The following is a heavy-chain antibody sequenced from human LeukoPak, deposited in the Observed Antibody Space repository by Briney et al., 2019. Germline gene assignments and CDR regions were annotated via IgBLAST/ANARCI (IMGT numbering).Heavy chain of an antibody. CDR3: ARADSPLVAAATFDY. D-gene: IGHD2-15*01. V-gene: IGHV3-64*01. CDR2: ISSNGGST. Sequence: GGSLRLSCAASGFTFSSYAMHWVRQAPGKGLEYVSAISSNGGSTYYANSVKGRFTISRDNSKNTLYLQMGSLRAEDMAVYYCARADSPLVAAATFDYWGQGTLVTVSS. CDR1: GFTFSSYA. J-gene: IGHJ4*02.